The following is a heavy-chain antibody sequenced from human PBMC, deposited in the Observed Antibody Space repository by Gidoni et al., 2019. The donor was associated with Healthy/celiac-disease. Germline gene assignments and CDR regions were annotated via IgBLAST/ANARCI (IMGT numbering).Heavy chain of an antibody. D-gene: IGHD6-6*01. V-gene: IGHV3-30*01. CDR3: ARDSSWSSSYIDY. CDR1: GFTFSSYA. J-gene: IGHJ4*02. Sequence: QVQLVESGVGVVQPGRSLRLSCAASGFTFSSYAMHWVRQAPGKGLEWVAVISYDGSNKYYADSVKGRFTISRDNSKNTLYLQMNSLRAEDTAVYYCARDSSWSSSYIDYWGQGTLVTVSS. CDR2: ISYDGSNK.